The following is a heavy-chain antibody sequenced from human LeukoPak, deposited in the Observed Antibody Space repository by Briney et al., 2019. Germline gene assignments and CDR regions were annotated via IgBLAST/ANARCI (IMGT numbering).Heavy chain of an antibody. J-gene: IGHJ4*01. CDR1: GGSISSGTYY. V-gene: IGHV4-61*02. D-gene: IGHD3-22*01. CDR3: AREYSSYSADY. Sequence: SETLSLTCTVSGGSISSGTYYWSWVRQPAGKGLEWIGRIFSSGSTNYNPSLKSRVTISVDTSKNQFSLNLSSVTAADTAVYYCAREYSSYSADYWGRGSLVTVSS. CDR2: IFSSGST.